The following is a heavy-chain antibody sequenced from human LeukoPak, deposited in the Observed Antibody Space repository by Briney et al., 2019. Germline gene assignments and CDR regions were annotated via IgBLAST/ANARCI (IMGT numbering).Heavy chain of an antibody. CDR2: ILADGTTT. D-gene: IGHD1-7*01. J-gene: IGHJ4*02. CDR3: ARGNYGFDY. Sequence: GGSLRLSCAASGFIFSDYEMYWVRQAPGKGLVWVSRILADGTTTMYADSVKGRFTTSRDNAKNTLYLQMNSLRAEDTAAYYCARGNYGFDYWGQGTLVIVSS. V-gene: IGHV3-74*03. CDR1: GFIFSDYE.